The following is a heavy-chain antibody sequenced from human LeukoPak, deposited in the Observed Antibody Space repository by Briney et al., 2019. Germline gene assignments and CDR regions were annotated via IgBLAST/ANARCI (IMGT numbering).Heavy chain of an antibody. J-gene: IGHJ3*02. CDR1: GGSISSGGYY. CDR3: ARQAMVRGVGAFDI. CDR2: IYYSGST. V-gene: IGHV4-39*01. D-gene: IGHD3-10*01. Sequence: SETLSLTCTVSGGSISSGGYYWSWIRQPPGKGLEWIGSIYYSGSTYYNPSLKSRVTISVDTSKNQFSLKLSSVTAADTAVYYCARQAMVRGVGAFDIWGQGTMVTVSS.